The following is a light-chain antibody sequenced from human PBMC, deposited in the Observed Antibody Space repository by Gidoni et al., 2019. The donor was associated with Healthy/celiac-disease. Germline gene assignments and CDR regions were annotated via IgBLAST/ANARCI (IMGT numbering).Light chain of an antibody. CDR3: QQYDNLPLT. CDR1: QDISNY. J-gene: IGKJ4*01. CDR2: DAS. Sequence: DIQLTQSPSSLSASVGERVTITCQASQDISNYLTWYQQKPGKAPTLLIYDASNLETGVPSRFSGSGSGTDFTFTISSLQPEDIATYYCQQYDNLPLTFGGGTKVEIK. V-gene: IGKV1-33*01.